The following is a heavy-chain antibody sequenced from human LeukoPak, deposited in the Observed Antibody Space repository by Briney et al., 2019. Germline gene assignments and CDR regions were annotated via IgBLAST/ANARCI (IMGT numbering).Heavy chain of an antibody. CDR1: GGSISSYY. J-gene: IGHJ4*02. Sequence: SETLSLTCTVSGGSISSYYWNWIRQPPGKGLEYIGYIFYSGRTNYNPSLKSRVTISVDTSKNQFSLKLSSVTAADTAVYYCAREGDGYVDYWGQGTLVTVSS. CDR3: AREGDGYVDY. CDR2: IFYSGRT. V-gene: IGHV4-59*01. D-gene: IGHD5-24*01.